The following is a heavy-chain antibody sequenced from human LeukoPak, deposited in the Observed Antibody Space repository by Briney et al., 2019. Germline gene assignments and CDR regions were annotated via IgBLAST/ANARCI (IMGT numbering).Heavy chain of an antibody. CDR2: ISYDGSKK. D-gene: IGHD5-12*01. Sequence: PARSLRLSCAASGFTFSSNTMHRLRQAPGKGLEWVAVISYDGSKKYYADSVKGRFAISRDNSKNTLYLQMNSLRGEDTAVYYCARDLGRGYSGYEGFFDSWDQGTLVSVSS. J-gene: IGHJ5*01. V-gene: IGHV3-30*09. CDR1: GFTFSSNT. CDR3: ARDLGRGYSGYEGFFDS.